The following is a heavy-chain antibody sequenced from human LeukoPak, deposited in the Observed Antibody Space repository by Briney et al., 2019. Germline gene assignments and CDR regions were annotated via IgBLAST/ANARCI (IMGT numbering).Heavy chain of an antibody. D-gene: IGHD1-26*01. CDR2: ICGSCGTT. Sequence: AICGSCGTTYYADSVKGRFTISRDNSKNTLYLQMNSLRAEDTAVYYCAKNHIVGVTRGPWYLDQWGQGTLVTVSS. J-gene: IGHJ4*02. CDR3: AKNHIVGVTRGPWYLDQ. V-gene: IGHV3-23*01.